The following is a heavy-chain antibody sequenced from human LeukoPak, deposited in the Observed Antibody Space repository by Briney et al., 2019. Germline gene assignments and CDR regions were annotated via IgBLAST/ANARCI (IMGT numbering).Heavy chain of an antibody. CDR2: ISGSGGST. Sequence: LSGGSLRLSCAASGFTFSSYAMSWVRQAPGKGLEWVSAISGSGGSTYYADSVKGRFTIPRDNSKNTLYLQMKSLRAEDTAVYYCAKDRDSSSWYSKYYYYYGMDVWGQGTTVTVSS. CDR3: AKDRDSSSWYSKYYYYYGMDV. J-gene: IGHJ6*02. CDR1: GFTFSSYA. D-gene: IGHD6-13*01. V-gene: IGHV3-23*01.